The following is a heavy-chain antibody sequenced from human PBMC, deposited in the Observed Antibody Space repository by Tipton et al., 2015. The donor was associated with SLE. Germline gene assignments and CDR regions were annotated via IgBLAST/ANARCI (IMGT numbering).Heavy chain of an antibody. Sequence: SLRLSCAASGFTFSRYAMSWVRQAPGKGLQWVPGISGSGGSTYYADSVKGRFTVSRDNSKNTLYLQMNSLRAEDTAVYYCAKDLQPSIAAAEWRLDYWGQGTLVTVSS. CDR1: GFTFSRYA. CDR3: AKDLQPSIAAAEWRLDY. D-gene: IGHD6-13*01. CDR2: ISGSGGST. J-gene: IGHJ4*02. V-gene: IGHV3-23*01.